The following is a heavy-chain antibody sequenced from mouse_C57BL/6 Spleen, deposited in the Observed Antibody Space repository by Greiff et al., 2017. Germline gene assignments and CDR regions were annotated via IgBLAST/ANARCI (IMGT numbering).Heavy chain of an antibody. J-gene: IGHJ3*01. Sequence: EVKLQESGGGLVQPKGSLKLSCAASGFSFNTYAMNWVRQAPGKGLEWVARIRSKSNNYATYYADSVKDRFTISRDDSESMLYLQMNNLKTEDTAMYYCVREDYDYASFAYWGQGTLVTVSA. D-gene: IGHD2-4*01. CDR3: VREDYDYASFAY. V-gene: IGHV10-1*01. CDR1: GFSFNTYA. CDR2: IRSKSNNYAT.